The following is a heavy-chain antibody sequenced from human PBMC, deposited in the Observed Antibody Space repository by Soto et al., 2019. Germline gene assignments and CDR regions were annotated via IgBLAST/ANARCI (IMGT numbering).Heavy chain of an antibody. CDR1: GGSFSGYY. Sequence: KPSETLSLTCAVYGGSFSGYYWSWIRQPPGKGLEWIGEINHSGSTNYNPSLKSRVTISVDTSKNQFSLKLSSVTAADTAVYYCARYCSGGSCYPRTYGMDVWGQGTTVTVSS. J-gene: IGHJ6*02. V-gene: IGHV4-34*01. D-gene: IGHD2-15*01. CDR2: INHSGST. CDR3: ARYCSGGSCYPRTYGMDV.